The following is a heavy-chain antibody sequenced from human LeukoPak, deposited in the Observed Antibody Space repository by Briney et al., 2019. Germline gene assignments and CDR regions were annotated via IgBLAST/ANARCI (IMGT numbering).Heavy chain of an antibody. D-gene: IGHD2-15*01. V-gene: IGHV1-69*04. J-gene: IGHJ4*02. CDR3: ASPATYCSGGSCSVDY. CDR1: GGTFSSYA. CDR2: IIPILGIA. Sequence: SVKVPCKASGGTFSSYAISWVRQAPGQGLEWMGRIIPILGIANYAQKFQGRVTTTADKSTSTAYMELSSLRSEDTAVYYCASPATYCSGGSCSVDYWGQGTLVTVSS.